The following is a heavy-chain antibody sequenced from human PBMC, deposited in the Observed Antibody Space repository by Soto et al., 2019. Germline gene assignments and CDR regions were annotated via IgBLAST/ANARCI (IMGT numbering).Heavy chain of an antibody. CDR3: ARVDSSVWYPLCY. J-gene: IGHJ4*02. D-gene: IGHD6-19*01. CDR2: MHYSRST. Sequence: QVQLQESGPGLVKPSETLSVTCTVSGGSINSYYWSWIRQPPGKGLEWIGYMHYSRSTNYNPSLKSRVTISVDTSKNQFPLKLNSVTAADTAEYYCARVDSSVWYPLCYWGQGTLVTVSS. V-gene: IGHV4-59*01. CDR1: GGSINSYY.